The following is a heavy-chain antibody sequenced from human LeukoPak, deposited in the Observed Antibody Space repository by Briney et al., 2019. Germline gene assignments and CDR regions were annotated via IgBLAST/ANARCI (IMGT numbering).Heavy chain of an antibody. J-gene: IGHJ4*02. CDR1: GFTFSNYA. Sequence: GGSLRLSCAASGFTFSNYAMSWVRQTPGRGLEWVSTISSSGGGTYYADSVKGRFTISRDNSKNTLYLQMNSLGAEDTAVYYCAKYGREFDHWGQGTLVTVSS. D-gene: IGHD3-10*01. CDR3: AKYGREFDH. CDR2: ISSSGGGT. V-gene: IGHV3-23*01.